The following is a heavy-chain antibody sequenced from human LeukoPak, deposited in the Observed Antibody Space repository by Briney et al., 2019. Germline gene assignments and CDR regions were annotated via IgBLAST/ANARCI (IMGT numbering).Heavy chain of an antibody. CDR2: LYTSGST. Sequence: SETLSLTCTVSGGSISSGSYYWSWIRQPAGKGLEWIGRLYTSGSTHYNPSLKSRVTISVDTSKNQFSLNLNSVTAADTAVYYCARAVGSSESNWFDPWGQGTLATVSS. J-gene: IGHJ5*02. V-gene: IGHV4-61*02. CDR1: GGSISSGSYY. CDR3: ARAVGSSESNWFDP. D-gene: IGHD6-19*01.